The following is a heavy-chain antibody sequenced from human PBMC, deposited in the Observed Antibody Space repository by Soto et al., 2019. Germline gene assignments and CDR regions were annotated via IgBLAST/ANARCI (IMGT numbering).Heavy chain of an antibody. V-gene: IGHV1-2*02. CDR2: INPYSGGA. D-gene: IGHD3-10*01. Sequence: VLVKVSCKASGYSFSVYFMDWVRQAPGQGLEWMGWINPYSGGADYAQSFQGRVTMTRDTSISTVYMELSRLRFDDTAVYYCARVIRGAYYNSPLDTWGQGTVVTVSS. CDR1: GYSFSVYF. J-gene: IGHJ5*02. CDR3: ARVIRGAYYNSPLDT.